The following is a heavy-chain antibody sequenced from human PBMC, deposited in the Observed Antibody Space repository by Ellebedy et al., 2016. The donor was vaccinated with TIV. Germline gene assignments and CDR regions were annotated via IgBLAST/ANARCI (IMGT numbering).Heavy chain of an antibody. CDR3: ARARYDYVWGSYRYFDY. CDR2: INHSGST. V-gene: IGHV4-34*01. D-gene: IGHD3-16*02. Sequence: SETLSLTCAVYGGSFSGYYWSWIRQPPGKGLEWTGEINHSGSTNYNPSLKSRVTISVDTSKNQFSLKLSSVTAADTAVYYCARARYDYVWGSYRYFDYWGQGTLVTVSS. J-gene: IGHJ4*02. CDR1: GGSFSGYY.